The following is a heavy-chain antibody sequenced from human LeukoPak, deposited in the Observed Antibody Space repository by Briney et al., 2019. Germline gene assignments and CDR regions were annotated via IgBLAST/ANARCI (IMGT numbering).Heavy chain of an antibody. CDR3: AKDPIFGVVITDMDV. D-gene: IGHD3-3*01. CDR1: GFTFSNAW. J-gene: IGHJ6*03. V-gene: IGHV3-15*01. Sequence: GGSLRLSCAASGFTFSNAWMSWVRQAPGKGLEWVGRIKSKTDGGTTDYAAPVKGRFTISRDDSKNTLYLQMNSLKTEDTAVYYCAKDPIFGVVITDMDVWGKGTTVTVSS. CDR2: IKSKTDGGTT.